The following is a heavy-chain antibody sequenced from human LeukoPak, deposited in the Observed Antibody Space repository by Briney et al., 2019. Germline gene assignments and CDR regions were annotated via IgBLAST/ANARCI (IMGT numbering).Heavy chain of an antibody. D-gene: IGHD4-11*01. CDR1: GFTFSDYW. Sequence: GGSLRLSCAASGFTFSDYWMTWGRQAPGKGLEWVANIKQDGSEKYCVDSVKGRFTISRDNAKNSLYLRMNSLRVEDTAVYYCARTTVFDYWGQGTLVTVSS. V-gene: IGHV3-7*01. CDR2: IKQDGSEK. J-gene: IGHJ4*02. CDR3: ARTTVFDY.